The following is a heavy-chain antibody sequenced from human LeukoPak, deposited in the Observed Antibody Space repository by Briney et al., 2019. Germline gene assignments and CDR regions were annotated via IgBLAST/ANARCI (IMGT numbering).Heavy chain of an antibody. CDR1: GGTFSSYA. Sequence: SVKVSCKASGGTFSSYAISWVRQAPGQGLEWMGRIRAYNGNTNYAQKFQGRVTITTDESTSTAYMELSSLRSEDTAVYYCARGLSEYYDFWSGPSWGFDYWGQGTLVTVSS. J-gene: IGHJ4*02. V-gene: IGHV1-69*05. CDR3: ARGLSEYYDFWSGPSWGFDY. CDR2: IRAYNGNT. D-gene: IGHD3-3*01.